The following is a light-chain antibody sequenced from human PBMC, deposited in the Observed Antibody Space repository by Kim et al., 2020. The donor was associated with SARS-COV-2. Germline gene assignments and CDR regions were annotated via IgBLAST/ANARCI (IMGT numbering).Light chain of an antibody. J-gene: IGLJ2*01. Sequence: QRVTIYCSGSSSNIGSNSVSWYQHVPGKAPKLVIYYDDLVPSGASDRFSGAKSGTSASLAITGLQSEDEADYYCAAWDDSLNALVFGGGTQLTVL. CDR1: SSNIGSNS. CDR3: AAWDDSLNALV. CDR2: YDD. V-gene: IGLV1-36*01.